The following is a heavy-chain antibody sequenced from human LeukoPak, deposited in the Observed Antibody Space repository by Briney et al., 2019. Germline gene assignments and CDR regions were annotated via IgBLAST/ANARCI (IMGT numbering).Heavy chain of an antibody. CDR1: GFSFSTYA. D-gene: IGHD6-19*01. CDR2: ISGSGGDT. J-gene: IGHJ4*02. V-gene: IGHV3-23*01. CDR3: AKEPGGGWRTIDY. Sequence: PGGSLRLSCAASGFSFSTYAMSWVRQAPGKGLEWVSGISGSGGDTYYADSVKGRFTISRDNSKNTLSLQMNSLRADDTALYYCAKEPGGGWRTIDYWGQGTLVTVSS.